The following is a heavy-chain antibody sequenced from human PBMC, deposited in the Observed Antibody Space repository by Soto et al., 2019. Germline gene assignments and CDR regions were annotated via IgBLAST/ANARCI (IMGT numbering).Heavy chain of an antibody. V-gene: IGHV4-39*01. J-gene: IGHJ4*02. Sequence: QLQLQESGPGLVKPSETLSLTCTVSGGSFSSSSYYWVWVRQPPGKGREWIGSIYYDGATYYNPSVWSRVAISVYPSKCPFPVNLTSVTAAYTAVYFCTSRGHNSSPTWGQGTLVTVSS. D-gene: IGHD3-10*01. CDR3: TSRGHNSSPT. CDR1: GGSFSSSSYY. CDR2: IYYDGAT.